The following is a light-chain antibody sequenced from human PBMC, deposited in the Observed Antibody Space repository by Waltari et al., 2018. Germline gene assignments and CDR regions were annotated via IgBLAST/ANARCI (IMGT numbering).Light chain of an antibody. V-gene: IGLV2-14*03. CDR1: RSDVGTSNY. Sequence: QSALTQPASVSGSPGQSITISCTGTRSDVGTSNYVSWYQQHPGKAPKLMIFDVSNRPSGVSNRFSASKSGNTASLTISGLQAEDEADYYCSSYTGSNTYVFGSGTKVTVL. CDR3: SSYTGSNTYV. CDR2: DVS. J-gene: IGLJ1*01.